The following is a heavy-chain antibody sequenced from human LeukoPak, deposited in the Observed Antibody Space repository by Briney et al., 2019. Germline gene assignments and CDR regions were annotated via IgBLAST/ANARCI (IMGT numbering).Heavy chain of an antibody. J-gene: IGHJ6*03. CDR2: INHSGST. CDR1: GGSFSGYY. V-gene: IGHV4-34*01. CDR3: ARLGSYSSSWSNYYYYYMDV. Sequence: PSETLSLTCAVYGGSFSGYYWSWIRQPPGKGLEWIGEINHSGSTNYNPSLKSRVTISVDTSKNQFSLKLSSVTAADTAAYYCARLGSYSSSWSNYYYYYMDVWGKGTTVTVSS. D-gene: IGHD6-13*01.